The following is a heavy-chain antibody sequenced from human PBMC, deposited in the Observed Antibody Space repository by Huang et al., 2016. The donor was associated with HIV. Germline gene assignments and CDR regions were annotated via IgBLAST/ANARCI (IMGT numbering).Heavy chain of an antibody. CDR2: IYTIETP. CDR3: GRGYGPGSYFFDS. D-gene: IGHD3-10*01. J-gene: IGHJ4*02. V-gene: IGHV3-53*01. Sequence: QLLEAGGGLVQPGGSLRLSCAASGFPVSSNCMTWVRQAPGNGLGWVSIIYTIETPYSADSVKSRFTGSRDNSKNLWYLHMNSLGAEDTAVYYCGRGYGPGSYFFDSWGQGTLVSVSS. CDR1: GFPVSSNC.